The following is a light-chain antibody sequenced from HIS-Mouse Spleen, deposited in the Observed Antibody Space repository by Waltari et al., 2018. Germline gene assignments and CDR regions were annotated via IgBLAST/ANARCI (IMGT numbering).Light chain of an antibody. V-gene: IGKV1-9*01. J-gene: IGKJ1*01. CDR2: AAS. Sequence: DIQLTQSPSFLSASVGDRVTITCRASQGISSYLAWYQQKPGKAPKLLIYAASTLQSGVPSRFSGSGSGTEFTLTISSLQPEDLATYYCQQLNSYTPTFGQGTKVEIK. CDR3: QQLNSYTPT. CDR1: QGISSY.